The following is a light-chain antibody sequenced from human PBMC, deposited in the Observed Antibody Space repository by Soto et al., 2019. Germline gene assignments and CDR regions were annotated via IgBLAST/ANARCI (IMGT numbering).Light chain of an antibody. CDR2: DAS. CDR1: QSVSSY. V-gene: IGKV3-11*01. CDR3: QVRTNWSIA. Sequence: EIFVTQSPATLSFSPWEMATPSCWASQSVSSYLAWYQQKPGQAPRLLIYDASNRATGIPARFSGTGSGTDFTLTINNLEPEDFAVYYCQVRTNWSIAFGRGTRLEIK. J-gene: IGKJ5*01.